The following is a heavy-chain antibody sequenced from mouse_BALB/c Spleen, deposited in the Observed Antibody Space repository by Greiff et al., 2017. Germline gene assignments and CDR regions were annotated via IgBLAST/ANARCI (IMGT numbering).Heavy chain of an antibody. CDR1: GFNIKDYY. D-gene: IGHD2-10*01. CDR2: IDPENGDT. CDR3: TSYYGNPSWFAY. V-gene: IGHV14-4*02. Sequence: DVQLQESGAELVRSGASVKLSCTASGFNIKDYYMHWVKQRPEQGLEWIGWIDPENGDTEYAPKFQGKATMTADTSSNTAYLQLSSLTSEDTAVYYCTSYYGNPSWFAYWGQGTLVTVSA. J-gene: IGHJ3*01.